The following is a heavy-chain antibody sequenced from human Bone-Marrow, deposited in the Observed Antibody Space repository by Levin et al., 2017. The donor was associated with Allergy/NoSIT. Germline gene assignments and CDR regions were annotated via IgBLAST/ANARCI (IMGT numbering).Heavy chain of an antibody. CDR3: AKDTSAYYENPLRAFDH. J-gene: IGHJ4*02. D-gene: IGHD4/OR15-4a*01. V-gene: IGHV3-9*01. CDR2: VSWTGAGR. CDR1: GFTFDDYA. Sequence: LSLTCAASGFTFDDYAFHWVRQAPGKGLEWVSGVSWTGAGRGYADSVQGRFSISRDNAKNSLYLQMDSLVTDDTAVYYCAKDTSAYYENPLRAFDHWGPGVLVTVSS.